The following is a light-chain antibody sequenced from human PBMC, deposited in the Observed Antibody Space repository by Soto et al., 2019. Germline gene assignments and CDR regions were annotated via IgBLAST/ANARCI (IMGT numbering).Light chain of an antibody. CDR2: QDN. J-gene: IGLJ1*01. CDR1: KLGDKY. CDR3: QAWDSSTASYV. V-gene: IGLV3-1*01. Sequence: SFELTQPPSESVSPGQTASITCSGDKLGDKYACWYQQKPGQSPVLVIYQDNKRPSGIPERFSGSNSGNTATLTISGTQAMDEADYYCQAWDSSTASYVFGTGTKLTVL.